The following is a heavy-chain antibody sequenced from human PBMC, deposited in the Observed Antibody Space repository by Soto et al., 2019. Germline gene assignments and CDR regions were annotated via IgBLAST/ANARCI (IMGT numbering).Heavy chain of an antibody. CDR2: ISAYNGNT. J-gene: IGHJ4*02. D-gene: IGHD4-17*01. V-gene: IGHV1-18*01. CDR3: ARDEFGDPGVY. CDR1: GYTFTSYG. Sequence: QVQLVQSGAEVKKPGASVKVSCKASGYTFTSYGISWVRQAPGQGLEWMGWISAYNGNTNYAQKLQGRVTMTTDTATRTAYLELRSLGSDDTAVYSCARDEFGDPGVYWGQGTQVTVSS.